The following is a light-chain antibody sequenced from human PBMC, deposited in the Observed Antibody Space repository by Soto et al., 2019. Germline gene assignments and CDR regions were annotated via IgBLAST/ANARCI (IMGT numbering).Light chain of an antibody. J-gene: IGKJ1*01. CDR2: GAS. CDR1: QSVSNNY. V-gene: IGKV3-20*01. CDR3: QQYGSSGT. Sequence: EIVLTQSPGTLSLSPGERATLSCRASQSVSNNYLAWYQQKPGQAPRLLIYGASNRATGIPDRFSGSGSGTDFPLTISRLELEDFAGYYCQQYGSSGTFGQGPRVEIK.